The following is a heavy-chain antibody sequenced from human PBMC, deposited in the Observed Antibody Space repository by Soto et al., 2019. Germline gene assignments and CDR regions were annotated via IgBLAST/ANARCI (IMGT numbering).Heavy chain of an antibody. D-gene: IGHD4-17*01. CDR3: MRLDYGTEL. J-gene: IGHJ4*02. CDR1: GFTFSTYA. V-gene: IGHV3-23*01. CDR2: IYDDGDGV. Sequence: PGASLRLSCAASGFTFSTYAMGCVSQAPGRGLEGVSTIYDDGDGVFYADSVRGRFSVSRDNSRSTLYLQMNSPRAEDTAVYFCMRLDYGTELWDQGTLVTVSS.